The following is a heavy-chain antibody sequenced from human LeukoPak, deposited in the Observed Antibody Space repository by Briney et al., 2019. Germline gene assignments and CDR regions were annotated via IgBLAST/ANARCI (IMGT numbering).Heavy chain of an antibody. J-gene: IGHJ3*02. CDR2: ISAYNGNT. D-gene: IGHD3-3*01. CDR1: GYTFTSYG. CDR3: ARVPSNYDFWSGYYMDAFDI. Sequence: ASVKVSCKGSGYTFTSYGISWVRQAPGQGLEWMGWISAYNGNTNYAQKLQGRVTMTTDTSTSTAYMELRSLRSDDTAVYYCARVPSNYDFWSGYYMDAFDIWGQGTMVTVSS. V-gene: IGHV1-18*01.